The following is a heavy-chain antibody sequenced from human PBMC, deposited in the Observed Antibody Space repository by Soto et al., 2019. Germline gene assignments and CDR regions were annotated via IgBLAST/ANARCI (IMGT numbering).Heavy chain of an antibody. CDR2: IWYDGSNE. CDR3: SKDRQWVRMAVAGTDYDFDY. Sequence: QVQLVESGGGVVQPGRSLRLSCAASGFTFNKYGMHWVRQAPGKGLEWVALIWYDGSNEYYADSVKGRFTISRDNSKSTLFLQMNSLRAEDTAVYYCSKDRQWVRMAVAGTDYDFDYWGQGTLVTVSS. CDR1: GFTFNKYG. J-gene: IGHJ4*02. D-gene: IGHD6-19*01. V-gene: IGHV3-33*06.